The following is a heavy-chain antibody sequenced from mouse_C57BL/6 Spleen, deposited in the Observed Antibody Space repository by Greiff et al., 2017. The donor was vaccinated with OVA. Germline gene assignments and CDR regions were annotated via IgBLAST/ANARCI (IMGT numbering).Heavy chain of an antibody. CDR2: ISDGGSYT. J-gene: IGHJ1*03. CDR1: GFTFSSYA. Sequence: EVHLVESGGGLVKPGGSLKLSCAASGFTFSSYAMSWVRQTPEKRLEWVATISDGGSYTYYPDNVKGRFTISRDNAKNNLYLQMSHLKSEDTAMYYCARGYGSSHWYFDVWGTGTTVTVSS. CDR3: ARGYGSSHWYFDV. V-gene: IGHV5-4*01. D-gene: IGHD1-1*01.